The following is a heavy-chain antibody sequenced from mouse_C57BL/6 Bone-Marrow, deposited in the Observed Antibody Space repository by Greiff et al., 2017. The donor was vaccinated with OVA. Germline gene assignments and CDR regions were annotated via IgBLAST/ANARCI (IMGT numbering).Heavy chain of an antibody. V-gene: IGHV1-7*01. D-gene: IGHD2-1*01. J-gene: IGHJ1*03. CDR2: INPSSGYT. Sequence: LVESGAELAKPGASVKLSCKASGYTFTSYWMHWVKQRPGQGLEWIGYINPSSGYTKYNQKFKDKATLTADKSSSTAYMQLSSLTYENSAGYYGASWGRISYGNYWYFDVWGTGTTVTVSS. CDR3: ASWGRISYGNYWYFDV. CDR1: GYTFTSYW.